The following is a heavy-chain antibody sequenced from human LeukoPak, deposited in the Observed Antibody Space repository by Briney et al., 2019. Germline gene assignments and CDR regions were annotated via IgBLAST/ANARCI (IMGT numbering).Heavy chain of an antibody. D-gene: IGHD2-15*01. J-gene: IGHJ5*02. Sequence: ASVKVSCKASGYTFTSYDINWVRQATGQGLEWMGGFDPEDGETIYAQKFQGRVTMTEDTSTDTAYMELSSLRSEDTAVYYCATLMPLQGYMNWFDPWGQGTLVTVSS. CDR3: ATLMPLQGYMNWFDP. V-gene: IGHV1-24*01. CDR2: FDPEDGET. CDR1: GYTFTSYD.